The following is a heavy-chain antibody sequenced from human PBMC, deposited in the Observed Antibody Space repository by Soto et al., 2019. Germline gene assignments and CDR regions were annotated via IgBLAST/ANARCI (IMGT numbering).Heavy chain of an antibody. J-gene: IGHJ5*02. Sequence: SETLSLICTVYGGSFGGYYWSWIRQPPGKGLEWIGEINDSGSANYNPSFKSRVTISVGTSKKQFSLKLSPVTAADRTVHYCGRDNGGAYHNRFDPWGQGTLVTVSS. V-gene: IGHV4-34*01. D-gene: IGHD1-26*01. CDR3: GRDNGGAYHNRFDP. CDR2: INDSGSA. CDR1: GGSFGGYY.